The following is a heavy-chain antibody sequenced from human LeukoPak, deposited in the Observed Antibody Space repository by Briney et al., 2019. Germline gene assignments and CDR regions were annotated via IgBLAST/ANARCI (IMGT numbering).Heavy chain of an antibody. V-gene: IGHV3-74*01. CDR2: ISTDGSQT. CDR3: VRSLRSADF. CDR1: GFTFSNYW. Sequence: PGGSLRLSCEASGFTFSNYWMHWVRQPPGKGLMWVSQISTDGSQTFYADSVKDRFTISRDNAQNTLFLQMDSLRPEDTAVYYCVRSLRSADFWGQGTLVTVSS. J-gene: IGHJ4*02.